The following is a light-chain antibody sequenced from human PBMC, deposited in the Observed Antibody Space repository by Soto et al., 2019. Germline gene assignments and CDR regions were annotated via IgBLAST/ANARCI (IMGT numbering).Light chain of an antibody. J-gene: IGLJ3*02. CDR3: CSYAGSFTWV. V-gene: IGLV2-11*01. Sequence: QSALTQPPSASGSPGQSVTISCTGTTGDVGAYNFVSWYQLHPGKAPKLMIYDANKRPSGVPDRFSASKSGNTASLTISGLQAEDEADYYCCSYAGSFTWVFGGGTQLTVL. CDR2: DAN. CDR1: TGDVGAYNF.